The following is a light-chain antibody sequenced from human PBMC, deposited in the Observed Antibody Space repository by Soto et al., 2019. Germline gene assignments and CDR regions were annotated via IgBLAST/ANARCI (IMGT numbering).Light chain of an antibody. CDR3: SSYTSSSTYV. CDR2: EVS. V-gene: IGLV2-18*02. J-gene: IGLJ1*01. Sequence: LTQPPSVSGSPGQSVAISCTGTSSDVGSYNRVSWYQQPPGTAPKVMIYEVSNRPSGVPDRFSGSKSGNTASLTISGLQAEDEADYYCSSYTSSSTYVFGNGTKVTVL. CDR1: SSDVGSYNR.